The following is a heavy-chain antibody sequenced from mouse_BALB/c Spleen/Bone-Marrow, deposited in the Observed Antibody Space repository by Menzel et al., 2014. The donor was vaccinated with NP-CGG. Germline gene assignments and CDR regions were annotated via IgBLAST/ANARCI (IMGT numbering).Heavy chain of an antibody. J-gene: IGHJ1*01. CDR2: INPSNGGT. D-gene: IGHD1-1*01. CDR1: GYSFTRYY. CDR3: TRSNYGYWYFDV. V-gene: IGHV1S81*02. Sequence: QVQLQQSGAELVKPGASVKLSCKASGYSFTRYYMYWVKQRPGQGLKWIGEINPSNGGTNFNEKFKSKATLTVDKSSSTAYMQFSSLTSEDSAVYYCTRSNYGYWYFDVWGAGTTVTVSS.